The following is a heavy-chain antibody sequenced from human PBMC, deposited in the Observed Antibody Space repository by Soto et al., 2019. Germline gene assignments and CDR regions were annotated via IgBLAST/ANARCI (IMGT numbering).Heavy chain of an antibody. Sequence: QVQLQESGPGLVKASETLSLTCTVSGGSISGYYWSWIRQPPGKGLEWIGNVYYSGGAKYNPSAKRRVSISVDTSKNQFSLNLSSVTAADTAVYYCTRDGDGRMTTNPYYYYGMDVWGPGITVTVSS. CDR3: TRDGDGRMTTNPYYYYGMDV. CDR2: VYYSGGA. CDR1: GGSISGYY. V-gene: IGHV4-59*01. D-gene: IGHD2-21*02. J-gene: IGHJ6*02.